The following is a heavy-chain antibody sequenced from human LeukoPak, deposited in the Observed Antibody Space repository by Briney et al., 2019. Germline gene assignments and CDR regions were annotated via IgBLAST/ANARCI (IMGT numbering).Heavy chain of an antibody. V-gene: IGHV1-18*01. Sequence: ASVNVSCTASGYAFTSYGISWVRQAPGQGLEWMGWISAYNGNTNYAQKLQGRVTMTTDTSTSTAYMELRSLRSEDTAVYYCATPAFTFGGVITDYYYGMDVWGQGTTVTVSS. CDR2: ISAYNGNT. J-gene: IGHJ6*02. CDR1: GYAFTSYG. D-gene: IGHD3-16*02. CDR3: ATPAFTFGGVITDYYYGMDV.